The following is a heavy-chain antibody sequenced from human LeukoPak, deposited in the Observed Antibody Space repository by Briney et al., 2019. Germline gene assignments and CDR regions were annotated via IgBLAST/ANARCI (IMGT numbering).Heavy chain of an antibody. J-gene: IGHJ3*02. D-gene: IGHD1-26*01. Sequence: ASVKVSCKASGYTFTNYGISWVRQAPGQGLEWMGWISTRNDNTDYAQKLQGRVTMTTDTSTRTAYMEVRSLKSDDTAVYYCARVVGGDHALDAFDIWGQGTMVTVSS. CDR3: ARVVGGDHALDAFDI. V-gene: IGHV1-18*01. CDR2: ISTRNDNT. CDR1: GYTFTNYG.